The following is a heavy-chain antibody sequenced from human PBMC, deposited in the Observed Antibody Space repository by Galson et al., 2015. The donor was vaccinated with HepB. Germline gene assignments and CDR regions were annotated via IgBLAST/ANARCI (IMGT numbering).Heavy chain of an antibody. Sequence: SLRLSCAASGLTFENYAMHWVRQAPGKGLEWVSGISWDGNSKDYADSVKGRFTISRDNTKNTLSLQMDSLRAEDTAVYYCAKGGSGTSTDWFDPWGQGTLVTVSS. CDR2: ISWDGNSK. D-gene: IGHD1-7*01. V-gene: IGHV3-9*01. CDR3: AKGGSGTSTDWFDP. CDR1: GLTFENYA. J-gene: IGHJ5*02.